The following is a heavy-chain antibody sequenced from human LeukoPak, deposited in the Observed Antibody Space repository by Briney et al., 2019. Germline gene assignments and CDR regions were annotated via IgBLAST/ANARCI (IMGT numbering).Heavy chain of an antibody. CDR2: INPNSGGT. CDR1: GYTFTGYY. V-gene: IGHV1-2*02. CDR3: AREGVDLVLRYFDSNGGWFDP. Sequence: GASVKVSCKASGYTFTGYYMHWVRQAPGQGLEWMGWINPNSGGTNYAQKFQGRVTMTRDTSISTAYMELSRLRSDDTAVYYCAREGVDLVLRYFDSNGGWFDPWGQGTLVTVSS. J-gene: IGHJ5*02. D-gene: IGHD3-9*01.